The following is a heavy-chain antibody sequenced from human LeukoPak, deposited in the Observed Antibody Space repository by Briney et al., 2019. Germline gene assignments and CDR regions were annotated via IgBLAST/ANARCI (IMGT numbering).Heavy chain of an antibody. CDR2: IHRSGSP. CDR1: LDSTTSNF. CDR3: AREILGGFNPGAY. D-gene: IGHD1-14*01. V-gene: IGHV4-4*02. J-gene: IGHJ4*02. Sequence: SEALPLTCTVSLDSTTSNFWSWVRQPPGKGLEWIGEIHRSGSPNYNPSLQSRVTISIDRSRNQIALELSSVTAADTAVYYCAREILGGFNPGAYSGQGTLVTVSS.